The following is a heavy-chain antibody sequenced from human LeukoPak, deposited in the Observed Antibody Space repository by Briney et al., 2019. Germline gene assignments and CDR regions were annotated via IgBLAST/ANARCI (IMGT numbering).Heavy chain of an antibody. CDR2: INGDGSEK. Sequence: RGSLRLSCAASGFTFSHYWMSWVRQAPGKGLEWVANINGDGSEKYHVDSVKGRFTISRDNSKNTLYLQMNSLRAEDTAVYYCARDYYGSGSYSYYFDYWGQGTLVTVSS. D-gene: IGHD3-10*01. J-gene: IGHJ4*02. V-gene: IGHV3-7*03. CDR3: ARDYYGSGSYSYYFDY. CDR1: GFTFSHYW.